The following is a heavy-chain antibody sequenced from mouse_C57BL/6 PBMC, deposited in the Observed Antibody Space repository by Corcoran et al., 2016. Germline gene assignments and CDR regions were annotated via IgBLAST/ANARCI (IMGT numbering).Heavy chain of an antibody. J-gene: IGHJ1*03. CDR1: GYTFTDYY. CDR2: IFPGSGST. D-gene: IGHD1-1*01. V-gene: IGHV1-75*01. CDR3: ARSSYYGSYWYFDV. Sequence: QVQLQQSGPELVKPGASVKISCKASGYTFTDYYINWVKQRPGQGLEWIGWIFPGSGSTYYNEKFKGKAQLTVDKSSSTAYMLLSSLTSEDSAVYFCARSSYYGSYWYFDVWGTGTTVTVSS.